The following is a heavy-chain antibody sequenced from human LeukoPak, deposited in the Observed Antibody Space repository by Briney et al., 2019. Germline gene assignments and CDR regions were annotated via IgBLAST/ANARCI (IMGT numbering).Heavy chain of an antibody. Sequence: TSETLSLTCAVYGGSFSGYYWSWIRQPPGKGLEWIGEINHSGSTNYSPSLKSRVTISVDTSKNQFSLKLSSVTAADTAVYYCASAYGRYYFDYWGQGTLVTVSS. CDR2: INHSGST. D-gene: IGHD3-10*01. CDR1: GGSFSGYY. V-gene: IGHV4-34*01. CDR3: ASAYGRYYFDY. J-gene: IGHJ4*02.